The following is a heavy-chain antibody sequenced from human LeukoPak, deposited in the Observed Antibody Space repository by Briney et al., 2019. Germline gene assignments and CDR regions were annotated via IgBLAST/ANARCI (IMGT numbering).Heavy chain of an antibody. V-gene: IGHV1-18*01. Sequence: GASVKVSCKASGYTFTSYGISWVRQAPGQGLEWMGWISAYNGNTNYAQKLQGRVAMTTDTSTSTAYMELRSLRSDDTAVYYCARVNIVVVPAALDRWGQGTLVTVSS. D-gene: IGHD2-2*01. CDR3: ARVNIVVVPAALDR. CDR1: GYTFTSYG. CDR2: ISAYNGNT. J-gene: IGHJ4*02.